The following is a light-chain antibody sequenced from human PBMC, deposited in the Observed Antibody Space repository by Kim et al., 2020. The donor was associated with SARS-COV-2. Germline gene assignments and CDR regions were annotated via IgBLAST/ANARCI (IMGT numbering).Light chain of an antibody. Sequence: SYELTQQPSVSVSPGQTASITCSGDKLGDKYTCWYQQKPGQSPMVVIYQDDKRPSGIPERFSGSNSGNTATLTISGTQAMDEADYYCQAWDGNSIVVFGGGTQLTVL. V-gene: IGLV3-1*01. CDR1: KLGDKY. J-gene: IGLJ2*01. CDR2: QDD. CDR3: QAWDGNSIVV.